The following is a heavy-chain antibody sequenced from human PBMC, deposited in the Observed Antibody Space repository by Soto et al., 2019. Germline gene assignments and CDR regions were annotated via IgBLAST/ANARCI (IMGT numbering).Heavy chain of an antibody. V-gene: IGHV1-69*06. CDR2: IIPIFGTA. D-gene: IGHD3-3*01. CDR1: GGTFSSYA. CDR3: ARDGYRTYYDFWSGYYYGMDV. J-gene: IGHJ6*02. Sequence: VQLVQSGAEVKKPGSSVKVSCKASGGTFSSYAISWVRQAPGQGLEWMGGIIPIFGTANYAQKFQGRVTITADKSTSTAYMELSSLRSEDTAVYYCARDGYRTYYDFWSGYYYGMDVWGQGTTVTVSS.